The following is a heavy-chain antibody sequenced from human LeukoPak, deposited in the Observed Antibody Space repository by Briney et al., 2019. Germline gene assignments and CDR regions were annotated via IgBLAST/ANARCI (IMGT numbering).Heavy chain of an antibody. CDR1: GGTFSSYA. Sequence: SVKVSCKASGGTFSSYAISWVRQAPGQGLEWMGGIIPIFGTANNAQKFQGRVTITTDESTSTAYMELSSLRSEDTAVYYCAGGVNCTNGVCYTHYFDYWGQGTLVTVSS. CDR2: IIPIFGTA. D-gene: IGHD2-8*01. CDR3: AGGVNCTNGVCYTHYFDY. V-gene: IGHV1-69*05. J-gene: IGHJ4*02.